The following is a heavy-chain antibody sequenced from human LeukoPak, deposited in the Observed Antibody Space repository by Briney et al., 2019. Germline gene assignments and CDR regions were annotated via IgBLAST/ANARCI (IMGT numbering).Heavy chain of an antibody. CDR2: ISPGGGTT. J-gene: IGHJ4*02. Sequence: QSGRSLRLSCVVSGFSFASEAMSWVRQSPGRGLEWVSSISPGGGTTYYADSVKGRFTISRDNSKNTLYVQINSLRAEDTAIYYCAKSRSGSANWALRIFDNWGQGTLVTVSS. V-gene: IGHV3-23*01. D-gene: IGHD3-10*01. CDR1: GFSFASEA. CDR3: AKSRSGSANWALRIFDN.